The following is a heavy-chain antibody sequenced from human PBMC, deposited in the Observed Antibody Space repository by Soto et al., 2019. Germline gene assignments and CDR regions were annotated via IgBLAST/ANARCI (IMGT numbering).Heavy chain of an antibody. CDR1: GFTFSSYG. J-gene: IGHJ4*02. CDR2: ISYDGSNK. D-gene: IGHD3-10*01. CDR3: AKGSDLVRGLYFDY. Sequence: PGGSLRLSCAASGFTFSSYGMHWVRQAPGKGLEWVAVISYDGSNKHYADSVKGRFTISXXXXXXTXYXQXXXLRAXDTAVDYCAKGSDLVRGLYFDYWGQGTLVTVSS. V-gene: IGHV3-30*18.